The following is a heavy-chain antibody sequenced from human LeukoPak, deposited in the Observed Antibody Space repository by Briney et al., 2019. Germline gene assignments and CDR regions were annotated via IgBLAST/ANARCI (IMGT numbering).Heavy chain of an antibody. J-gene: IGHJ4*02. Sequence: PGGSLRLSCAASGFTFSSSEMNWVRQAPGKGLEWVSYISGSGTSIYYAGYVKGRFTISRDNAKNSLYLQMNSLRAEDTAVYYCVRDRASSGWYFWGQGTMVTVSS. D-gene: IGHD6-19*01. CDR3: VRDRASSGWYF. CDR1: GFTFSSSE. CDR2: ISGSGTSI. V-gene: IGHV3-48*03.